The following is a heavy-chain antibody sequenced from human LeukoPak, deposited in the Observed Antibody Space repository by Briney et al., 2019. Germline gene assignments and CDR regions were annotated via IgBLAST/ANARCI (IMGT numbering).Heavy chain of an antibody. D-gene: IGHD6-25*01. CDR1: GFTVSRNY. CDR3: ASRSVSSRYGDFDY. CDR2: INTDGSA. Sequence: PGGSLRLSCAASGFTVSRNYMGWVRQAPGKGLEWVSIINTDGSANYADSVKGRFTISRDNSKNTLYLQMNNLRAEDAAVYHCASRSVSSRYGDFDYWGQGTLVTVSS. J-gene: IGHJ4*02. V-gene: IGHV3-53*01.